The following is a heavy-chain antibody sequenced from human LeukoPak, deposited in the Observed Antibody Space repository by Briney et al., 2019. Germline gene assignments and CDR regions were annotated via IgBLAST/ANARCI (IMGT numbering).Heavy chain of an antibody. CDR1: GGSISSSSYY. V-gene: IGHV4-61*05. J-gene: IGHJ4*02. D-gene: IGHD6-25*01. CDR2: IYYSGST. CDR3: ARHFPGYSIGYSY. Sequence: PSETLSLTCTVSGGSISSSSYYWGWIRQPPGKGLEWIGYIYYSGSTNYNPSLKSRVTISVDTSKNQFSLKLSSVTAADTAVYYCARHFPGYSIGYSYWGQGTLVTVSS.